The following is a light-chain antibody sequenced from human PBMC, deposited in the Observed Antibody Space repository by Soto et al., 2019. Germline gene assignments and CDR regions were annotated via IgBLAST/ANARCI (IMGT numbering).Light chain of an antibody. J-gene: IGLJ2*01. V-gene: IGLV6-57*03. CDR1: SGSIASNY. CDR2: EDN. CDR3: QSYHSGNVV. Sequence: FLLTQPHSVSESPGKTVTISCTRSSGSIASNYVQWYQQRPGSAPTPVIYEDNERPSGVPDRFSGSIDSSSNSASLTISGLKTDDEADYYCQSYHSGNVVFGGGTK.